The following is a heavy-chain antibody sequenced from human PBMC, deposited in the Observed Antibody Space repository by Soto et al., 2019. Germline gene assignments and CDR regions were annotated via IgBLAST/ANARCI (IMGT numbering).Heavy chain of an antibody. D-gene: IGHD3-16*01. CDR1: GGSISSSPYY. CDR3: ARPHNYYDYIWGSYPGWSWFDP. V-gene: IGHV4-39*01. CDR2: IYYSGST. Sequence: QLQLQESGPGLVKPSETLSLTCAVSGGSISSSPYYWGWIRQPPGKGLEWIGNIYYSGSTSYNPSRQSRGMLYVDTHKNQFSLKLSSVTDADTAVYYCARPHNYYDYIWGSYPGWSWFDPWGQATLVSVSS. J-gene: IGHJ5*02.